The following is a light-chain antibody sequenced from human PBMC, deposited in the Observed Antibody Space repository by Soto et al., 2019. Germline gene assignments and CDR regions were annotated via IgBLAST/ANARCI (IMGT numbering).Light chain of an antibody. CDR2: DVT. CDR1: SSDVGGSNY. J-gene: IGLJ2*01. CDR3: SSYASTSTPVV. V-gene: IGLV2-14*01. Sequence: QSVLTQPASVSGSPGQSITISCTGTSSDVGGSNYVSWYQQHPGKAPKLMIYDVTLRPSGVSNRFSGSKSGNTASLTISGLQAEDEADYYCSSYASTSTPVVLGGGTKVTVL.